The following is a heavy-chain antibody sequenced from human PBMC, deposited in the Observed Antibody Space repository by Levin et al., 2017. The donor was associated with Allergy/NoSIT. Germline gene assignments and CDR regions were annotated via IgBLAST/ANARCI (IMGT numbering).Heavy chain of an antibody. CDR2: INPNNGGT. CDR3: LRGTSTPHDY. Sequence: PAASVKVSCKASGYTFTAYYLHWMRQAPGQSLEWMGWINPNNGGTHYAEKFQGRVTLTRDTSISTAYMELSRLKSDDTAVYYCLRGTSTPHDYWGQGALVTVSS. D-gene: IGHD1-14*01. J-gene: IGHJ4*02. V-gene: IGHV1-2*02. CDR1: GYTFTAYY.